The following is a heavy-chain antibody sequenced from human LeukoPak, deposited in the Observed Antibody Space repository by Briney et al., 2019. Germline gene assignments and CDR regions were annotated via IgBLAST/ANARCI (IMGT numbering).Heavy chain of an antibody. V-gene: IGHV3-74*01. CDR2: ISPTGGTT. CDR3: ARGPNSNWSGLDF. CDR1: GFSFSGHW. D-gene: IGHD6-6*01. Sequence: PGGSLRLSCTASGFSFSGHWMHWARQLPGKGLVWVSRISPTGGTTSYADSVEGRFTVSRVNAKNTLYLQVNNLRAEDTAVYYCARGPNSNWSGLDFWGQGTLLTVSS. J-gene: IGHJ4*02.